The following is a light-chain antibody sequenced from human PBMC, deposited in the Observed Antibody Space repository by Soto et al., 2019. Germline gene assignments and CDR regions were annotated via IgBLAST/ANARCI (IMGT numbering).Light chain of an antibody. CDR3: SSYISSSTLV. J-gene: IGLJ2*01. CDR1: SSDVGGYNY. CDR2: DVN. Sequence: QAVVTQPASVSGSPGQSITISCTGTSSDVGGYNYVSWYQQHPGKAPKLMIYDVNNRPSGVSNRFSGSSSGNTASLTISGLQAEDEADYYCSSYISSSTLVFGGGTKVTVL. V-gene: IGLV2-14*01.